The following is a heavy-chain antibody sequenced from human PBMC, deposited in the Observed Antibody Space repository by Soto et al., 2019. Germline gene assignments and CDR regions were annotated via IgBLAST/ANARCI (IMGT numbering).Heavy chain of an antibody. J-gene: IGHJ4*02. V-gene: IGHV4-30-4*01. Sequence: SETLSLTCTVSGGSISSGDYYWSWIRQPPGKGLEWIGYIYYSGSTYYNPSLKSRVTISVDTSKNQFSLKLSSVTAADTAVYYCARIGSSGYYDYFDYWGQGTLVTVSS. CDR2: IYYSGST. CDR1: GGSISSGDYY. D-gene: IGHD3-22*01. CDR3: ARIGSSGYYDYFDY.